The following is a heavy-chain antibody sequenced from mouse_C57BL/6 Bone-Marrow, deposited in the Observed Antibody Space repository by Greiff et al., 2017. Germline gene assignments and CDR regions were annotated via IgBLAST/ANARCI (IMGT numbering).Heavy chain of an antibody. J-gene: IGHJ3*01. Sequence: EVKLVESGGGLVKPGGSLKLSCAASGFTFSSYAMPWVRQTPEKRLEWVATISDGGSYTYYPDNVKGRFTISRDNAKNNLYLQMSHLKSEDTAMYYCARDKGYDYDGFAYWGQGTLVTVSA. CDR3: ARDKGYDYDGFAY. V-gene: IGHV5-4*01. D-gene: IGHD2-4*01. CDR1: GFTFSSYA. CDR2: ISDGGSYT.